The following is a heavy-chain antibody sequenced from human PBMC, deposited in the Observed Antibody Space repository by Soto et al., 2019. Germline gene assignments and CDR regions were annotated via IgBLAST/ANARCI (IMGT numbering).Heavy chain of an antibody. J-gene: IGHJ4*02. V-gene: IGHV4-34*01. Sequence: SETLSLTCAVYGGSFGAYYWSWIRQPPGKGLEWIGEINHSGSTNYNPSLKSRVTISVDTSKNQFSLKLSSVTASDTAMYYCARQGGQSFDYWGQGTLVTVSS. CDR2: INHSGST. CDR1: GGSFGAYY. D-gene: IGHD1-26*01. CDR3: ARQGGQSFDY.